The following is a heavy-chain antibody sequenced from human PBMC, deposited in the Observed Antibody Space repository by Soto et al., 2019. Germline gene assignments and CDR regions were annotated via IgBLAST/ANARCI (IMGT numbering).Heavy chain of an antibody. CDR3: ARDHPLGGGPKRDFEY. D-gene: IGHD3-16*01. J-gene: IGHJ4*02. Sequence: QVQLVQSGAEVKKPGASVKVSCKASGYTFTDYYIHWVRQAPGQGLEWMGLINPSGGSASYAQKFRGRVTMNRDTSTSTVYMELSSLRSEDTAVYYCARDHPLGGGPKRDFEYWGQGTLVTVSS. CDR2: INPSGGSA. V-gene: IGHV1-46*01. CDR1: GYTFTDYY.